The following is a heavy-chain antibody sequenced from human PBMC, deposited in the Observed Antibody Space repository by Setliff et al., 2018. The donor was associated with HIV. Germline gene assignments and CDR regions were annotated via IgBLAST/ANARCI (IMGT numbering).Heavy chain of an antibody. J-gene: IGHJ4*02. CDR1: GGSITGYF. Sequence: SETLSLTCTVSGGSITGYFWNWIRQSPGKGLEWIGYIYYNGNTNYNPTLNSRGTISVDTSKNQFSLKLTSVTAADTAVYYWAREIYGGNSRPFDYWGQGTQVTVSS. V-gene: IGHV4-59*01. CDR3: AREIYGGNSRPFDY. CDR2: IYYNGNT. D-gene: IGHD4-17*01.